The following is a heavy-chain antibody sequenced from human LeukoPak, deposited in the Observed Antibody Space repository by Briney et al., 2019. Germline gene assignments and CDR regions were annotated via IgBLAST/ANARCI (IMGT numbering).Heavy chain of an antibody. CDR2: IWSDGTNS. Sequence: PGRSLRLSRATSGFTFSHYGMRWVRQAPGKGLEWVAVIWSDGTNSFYGDPVKGRFTISRDNFQRTVYLQMNSLRAEDTAVYYCAKDAQRGFDYSNSLDKWGQGTLVTVSS. J-gene: IGHJ4*02. D-gene: IGHD4-11*01. V-gene: IGHV3-33*06. CDR1: GFTFSHYG. CDR3: AKDAQRGFDYSNSLDK.